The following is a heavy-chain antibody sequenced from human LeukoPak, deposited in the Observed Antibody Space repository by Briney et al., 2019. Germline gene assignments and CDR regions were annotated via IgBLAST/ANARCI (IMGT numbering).Heavy chain of an antibody. D-gene: IGHD3-10*02. CDR2: ISSSGSTI. J-gene: IGHJ6*04. Sequence: GGSLRLSCAASGFTFSSYEMNWGRQAPGEGLEWVSYISSSGSTIYYADSVKGRFTISRDNAKNSLYLQMNSLRAEDTAVYYCAELGITMIGGVWGKGTTVTISS. CDR1: GFTFSSYE. CDR3: AELGITMIGGV. V-gene: IGHV3-48*03.